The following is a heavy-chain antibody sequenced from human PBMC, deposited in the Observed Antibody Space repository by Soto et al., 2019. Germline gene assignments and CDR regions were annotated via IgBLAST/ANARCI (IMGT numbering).Heavy chain of an antibody. J-gene: IGHJ6*02. CDR1: GYTLIKLS. CDR2: FDPEDGEA. V-gene: IGHV1-24*01. D-gene: IGHD2-2*01. Sequence: ASVKVSCKVSGYTLIKLSIHWVRQAPGKGLEWMGGFDPEDGEAIYAQEFQGKITMTEDTSTDTAYMELGSLRSEDTAVYYCATKNILVVPAAVGHFYGLDVWGQGTTVTVSS. CDR3: ATKNILVVPAAVGHFYGLDV.